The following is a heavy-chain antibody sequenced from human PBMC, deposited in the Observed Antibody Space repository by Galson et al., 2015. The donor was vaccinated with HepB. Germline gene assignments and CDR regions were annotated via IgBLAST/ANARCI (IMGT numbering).Heavy chain of an antibody. V-gene: IGHV3-64D*06. D-gene: IGHD5-12*01. J-gene: IGHJ4*02. CDR2: IGISESST. CDR3: VRWTSQHSGYDE. Sequence: SLRLSCAASGFTFRSFAMHWVRQAPGKGPEFVSGIGISESSTHYTDSVKGRFSISRDNTKNTLYLQMSSLRFEDTAVYYCVRWTSQHSGYDEWGQGTQVTVSS. CDR1: GFTFRSFA.